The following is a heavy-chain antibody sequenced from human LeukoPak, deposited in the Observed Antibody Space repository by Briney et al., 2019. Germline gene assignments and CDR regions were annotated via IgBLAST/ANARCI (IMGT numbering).Heavy chain of an antibody. CDR3: ARKPRGDYYDSGSYYRYFDY. CDR1: GGSFSGYY. V-gene: IGHV4-34*01. Sequence: PSETLSLTCAVYGGSFSGYYWSWIRQPPGKGLEWIGEINHSGSTNYNPSLKSRVTVSVDTSKNQFSLKLSSVTAADTAVYYCARKPRGDYYDSGSYYRYFDYWGQGTLVTVSS. J-gene: IGHJ4*02. CDR2: INHSGST. D-gene: IGHD3-10*01.